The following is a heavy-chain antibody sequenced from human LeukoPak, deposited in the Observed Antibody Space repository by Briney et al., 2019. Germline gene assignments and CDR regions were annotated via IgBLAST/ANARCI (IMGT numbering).Heavy chain of an antibody. V-gene: IGHV3-23*01. CDR3: AKATYDILTGYYSDYYYYYYMDV. D-gene: IGHD3-9*01. CDR2: ISGSGGST. CDR1: GFTFSSRDW. J-gene: IGHJ6*03. Sequence: GGSLRLSCVASGFTFSSRDWMTWVRQAPGKGLEWVSAISGSGGSTYYADSVKGRFTISRDNSKNMLYLQMNSLRAEDTAVYYCAKATYDILTGYYSDYYYYYYMDVWGKGTTVTISS.